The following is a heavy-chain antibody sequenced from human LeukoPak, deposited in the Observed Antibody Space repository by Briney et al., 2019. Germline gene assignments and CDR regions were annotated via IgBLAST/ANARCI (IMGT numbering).Heavy chain of an antibody. CDR1: GGSFSGYY. Sequence: SETLSLTCAVYGGSFSGYYWSWIRQPPGKGLEWIGSIYYSGSTYYNPSLKSRVTISVDTSKNQFSLKLSSVTAADTAVYYCARVARDPVQRMYSSGWYDYWGQGTLVTVSS. CDR2: IYYSGST. J-gene: IGHJ4*02. V-gene: IGHV4-34*01. CDR3: ARVARDPVQRMYSSGWYDY. D-gene: IGHD6-19*01.